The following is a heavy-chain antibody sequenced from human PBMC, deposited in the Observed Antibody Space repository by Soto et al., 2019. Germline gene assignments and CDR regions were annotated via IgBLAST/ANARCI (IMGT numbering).Heavy chain of an antibody. CDR2: IYYSGST. CDR3: ARTLWFGELIGYYYYGMDV. V-gene: IGHV4-39*01. J-gene: IGHJ6*02. D-gene: IGHD3-10*01. Sequence: PSETLSLTCTVSGGSISSSSYYWGWIRQPPGKGLEWIGSIYYSGSTYCNPSLKSRVTISVDTSKNQFSLKLSSVTAADTAVYYCARTLWFGELIGYYYYGMDVWGQGTTVTVSS. CDR1: GGSISSSSYY.